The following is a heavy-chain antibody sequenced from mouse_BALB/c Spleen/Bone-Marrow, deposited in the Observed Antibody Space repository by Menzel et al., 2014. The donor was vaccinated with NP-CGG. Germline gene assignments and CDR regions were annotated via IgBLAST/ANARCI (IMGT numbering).Heavy chain of an antibody. J-gene: IGHJ3*02. V-gene: IGHV5-6-5*01. Sequence: EESGGRLVTPGTPLTLTCTVSGFSLSSYDLSWVRQAPRKGLEWIGIIDPSGSTYYVSWAKGRFTISKTSTTVDLRITSPTTVDTATYFCARAGYAGYGYAFSLWRQGTLVTVS. CDR1: GFSLSSYD. CDR2: IDPSGST. CDR3: ARAGYAGYGYAFSL. D-gene: IGHD2-3*01.